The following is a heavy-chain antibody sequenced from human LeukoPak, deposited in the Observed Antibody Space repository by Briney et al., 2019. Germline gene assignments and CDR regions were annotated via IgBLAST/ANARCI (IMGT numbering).Heavy chain of an antibody. CDR2: ISGSGGST. Sequence: GGSLRLSCAASGFTFNNYAMSWVRQAPGKGLEWVSVISGSGGSTYYADSVKGRFTISRDNSKNTLYLQMNSLRAEDTAVYYCAKDEAGGTPGYYWGQGTLVTVSS. V-gene: IGHV3-23*01. CDR1: GFTFNNYA. CDR3: AKDEAGGTPGYY. D-gene: IGHD6-13*01. J-gene: IGHJ4*02.